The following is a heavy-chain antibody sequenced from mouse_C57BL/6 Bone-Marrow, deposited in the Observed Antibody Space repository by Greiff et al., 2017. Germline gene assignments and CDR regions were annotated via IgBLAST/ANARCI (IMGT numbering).Heavy chain of an antibody. Sequence: VQLQQPGAELVMPGASVKLSCKASGYTFTSYWMHWVKQRPGQGLEWIGEIDPSDSYTNYNQKFKGKSTLTVDKSSSTAYMQLSSLTSQDSAVYYSARITTVVATDYAMDYWGQGTSVTVSS. CDR2: IDPSDSYT. V-gene: IGHV1-69*01. CDR1: GYTFTSYW. D-gene: IGHD1-1*01. J-gene: IGHJ4*01. CDR3: ARITTVVATDYAMDY.